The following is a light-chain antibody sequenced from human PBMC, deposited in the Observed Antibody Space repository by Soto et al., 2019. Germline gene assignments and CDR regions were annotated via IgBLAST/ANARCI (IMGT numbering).Light chain of an antibody. Sequence: DIPMTQFPSSLSASVGDRVTITCRASQSISSYLSWYQQKLGKAPNLLIYGVSTLQSGVPSRFSGSGSGTEFTLTISSLQPEDFATFYCQQSYTTPSTFGQGTKLEIK. CDR2: GVS. V-gene: IGKV1-39*01. J-gene: IGKJ2*01. CDR3: QQSYTTPST. CDR1: QSISSY.